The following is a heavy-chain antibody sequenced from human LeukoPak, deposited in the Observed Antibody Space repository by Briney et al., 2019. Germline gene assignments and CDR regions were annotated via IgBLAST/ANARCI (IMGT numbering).Heavy chain of an antibody. J-gene: IGHJ4*02. CDR3: ARDGSSSGWDFDY. V-gene: IGHV3-21*01. CDR1: GFTVSNNY. Sequence: GGSLRLSCAASGFTVSNNYMSWVRQAPGKGLEWVSCFGTSSSYIYYADSVKGRFTITRDNAKNSLYLQMNSLRTEDTAVYYCARDGSSSGWDFDYWGQGTLVTVSS. D-gene: IGHD6-19*01. CDR2: FGTSSSYI.